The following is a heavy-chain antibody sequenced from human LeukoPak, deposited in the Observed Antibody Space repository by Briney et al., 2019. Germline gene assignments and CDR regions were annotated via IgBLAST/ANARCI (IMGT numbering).Heavy chain of an antibody. CDR1: GFTVSSSY. CDR2: IYSGGST. D-gene: IGHD3-10*01. Sequence: PGGSLRLSCAASGFTVSSSYMSWVRQAPGKGLEWVSVIYSGGSTYYADSVKGRFTISRDNSKNTLYLQMNSLRAEDTAVYYCARVGSYWTNYYYYGMDVWGQGTTVTVSS. J-gene: IGHJ6*02. V-gene: IGHV3-66*01. CDR3: ARVGSYWTNYYYYGMDV.